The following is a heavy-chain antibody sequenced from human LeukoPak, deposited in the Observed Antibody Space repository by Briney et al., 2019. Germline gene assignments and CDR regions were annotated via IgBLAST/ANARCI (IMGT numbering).Heavy chain of an antibody. Sequence: GRSLRLSCAASGFTFSSYGMHWVRQAPGKGLEWVAVIWYDGSNKYYADSVKGRFTISRDNSKNTLYLQMNSLRAEDTAVYYCAKGGRVVTAKTYLDYWGQGTLVTVSS. J-gene: IGHJ4*02. CDR1: GFTFSSYG. D-gene: IGHD2-21*02. CDR3: AKGGRVVTAKTYLDY. V-gene: IGHV3-33*06. CDR2: IWYDGSNK.